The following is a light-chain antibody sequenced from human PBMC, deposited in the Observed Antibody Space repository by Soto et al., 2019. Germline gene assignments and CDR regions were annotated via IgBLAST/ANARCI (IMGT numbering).Light chain of an antibody. CDR2: RAS. CDR3: QQSFHSRLT. CDR1: QSIDTY. V-gene: IGKV1-39*01. J-gene: IGKJ4*01. Sequence: DIQLTHSPSSLSASVGDRVTITCRSSQSIDTYLNWYQQKPGKAPNLLIYRASSLQSGVPPRFSGSGSGTDFTLTITSLQPVDFATYYCQQSFHSRLTLGGGTKVDIK.